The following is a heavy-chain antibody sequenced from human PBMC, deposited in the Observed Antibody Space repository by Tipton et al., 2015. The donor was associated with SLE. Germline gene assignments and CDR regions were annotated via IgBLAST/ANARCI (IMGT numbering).Heavy chain of an antibody. CDR1: GGSLSDHY. V-gene: IGHV4-34*01. CDR3: ARVFASTWYDPWRWFDP. CDR2: TDHSGGT. D-gene: IGHD6-13*01. J-gene: IGHJ5*02. Sequence: TLSLTCAVYGGSLSDHYWSWIRQPPGKGLEWIGQTDHSGGTSYTPSLKSRVTISIETSKNQFSRKVSSLTAADTAVYYCARVFASTWYDPWRWFDPWGQGTLVTVSS.